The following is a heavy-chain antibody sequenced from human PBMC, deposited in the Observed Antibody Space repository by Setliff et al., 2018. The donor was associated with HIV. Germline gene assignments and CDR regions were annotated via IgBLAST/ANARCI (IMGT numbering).Heavy chain of an antibody. CDR3: IRRRRAPGAADLESY. Sequence: PSETLSLTCAVHGGSFSGSYWSWIRQPPGKGLEWIGELNYVGVTNHNPSLKSRVTISADRSINTAFLQWSSLEASDTAMYYCIRRRRAPGAADLESYWGQGTLVTVSS. D-gene: IGHD7-27*01. V-gene: IGHV4-34*03. CDR1: GGSFSGSY. J-gene: IGHJ4*02. CDR2: LNYVGVT.